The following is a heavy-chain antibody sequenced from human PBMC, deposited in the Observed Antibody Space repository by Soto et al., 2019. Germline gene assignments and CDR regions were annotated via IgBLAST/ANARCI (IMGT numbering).Heavy chain of an antibody. CDR3: ARDRRVVGYPFEP. V-gene: IGHV3-21*01. J-gene: IGHJ5*02. CDR2: ISSSSSYI. Sequence: GSLRLSCAASGFTFSSYSMNWVRQAPGKGLEWVSSISSSSSYIYYADSVKGRFTISRDNAKNSLYLQMNSLRAEDTAVYYCARDRRVVGYPFEPWGQGTLVTV. CDR1: GFTFSSYS. D-gene: IGHD2-15*01.